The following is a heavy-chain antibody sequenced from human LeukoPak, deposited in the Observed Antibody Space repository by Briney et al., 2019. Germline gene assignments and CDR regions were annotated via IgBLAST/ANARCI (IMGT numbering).Heavy chain of an antibody. CDR1: GYSISSGYY. J-gene: IGHJ4*02. V-gene: IGHV4-38-2*02. CDR3: ARAPNGGPGGVGFDY. Sequence: SETLSLTCTVSGYSISSGYYWGWIRQPPGKGLEWIGSIYHSGSTYYNPSLKSRVTISVDTSKNQFSLKLSSVTAADTAVYYCARAPNGGPGGVGFDYWAREPWSPSPQ. CDR2: IYHSGST. D-gene: IGHD3-16*01.